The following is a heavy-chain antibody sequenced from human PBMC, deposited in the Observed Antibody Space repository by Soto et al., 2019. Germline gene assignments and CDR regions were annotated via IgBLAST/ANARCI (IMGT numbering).Heavy chain of an antibody. CDR3: ARGQTAGGTYYDFWSGYYFWMNWFDP. D-gene: IGHD3-3*01. J-gene: IGHJ5*02. Sequence: PSETLSLTCAVYGGSFSGYYWSWIRQPPGKGLEWIGEINHSGSTNYNPSLKSRVTISVDTSKNQFSLKLSSVTAADTAVYYCARGQTAGGTYYDFWSGYYFWMNWFDPWGQGTLVTVSS. CDR2: INHSGST. CDR1: GGSFSGYY. V-gene: IGHV4-34*01.